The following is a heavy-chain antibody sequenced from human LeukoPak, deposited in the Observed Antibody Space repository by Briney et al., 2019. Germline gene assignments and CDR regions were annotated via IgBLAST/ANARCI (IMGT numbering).Heavy chain of an antibody. V-gene: IGHV3-23*01. D-gene: IGHD3-10*01. CDR3: YYFDY. CDR1: GFTFRSYA. CDR2: ISGSGGST. J-gene: IGHJ4*02. Sequence: GGSLRLSCAASGFTFRSYAMSWVRQAPGKGLEWVSAISGSGGSTYYADSVKGRFTISRDNSEDTAVYYCAKARPRVTMVRGTYYFDYWGQGTVVTVSS.